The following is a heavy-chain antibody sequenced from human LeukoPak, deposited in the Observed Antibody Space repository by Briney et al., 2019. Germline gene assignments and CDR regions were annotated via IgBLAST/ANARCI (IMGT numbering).Heavy chain of an antibody. D-gene: IGHD1-26*01. Sequence: SETLSLTCTVSGGSISSGVYYWSWIRQHPGKGLEWMGYIFYTGRVSYNPSLKSRITISVDSTSNHFSLEVSSVTAADTAVYYCARTVGARTFYFDHWGHGTLVTVSS. CDR3: ARTVGARTFYFDH. CDR1: GGSISSGVYY. J-gene: IGHJ4*01. CDR2: IFYTGRV. V-gene: IGHV4-31*03.